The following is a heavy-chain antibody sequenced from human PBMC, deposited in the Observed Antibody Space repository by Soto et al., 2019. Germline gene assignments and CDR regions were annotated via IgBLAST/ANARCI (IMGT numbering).Heavy chain of an antibody. V-gene: IGHV1-18*01. CDR1: GYSFTSYG. CDR3: ARDLTIVPATHPRLENYGMDV. J-gene: IGHJ6*02. D-gene: IGHD2-2*01. CDR2: ISPYNGHT. Sequence: QVQLVQSAGEVKKPGASVKVSCKASGYSFTSYGISWVRRAPGQGLAWMGWISPYNGHTQFVQRFQGRVTMTTDTSTKTAYMELRNLRSADTAHYYCARDLTIVPATHPRLENYGMDVWGQGTTVIVSS.